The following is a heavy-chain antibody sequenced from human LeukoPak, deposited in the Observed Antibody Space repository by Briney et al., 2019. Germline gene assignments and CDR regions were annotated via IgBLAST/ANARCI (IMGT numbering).Heavy chain of an antibody. J-gene: IGHJ4*02. CDR2: ISYDGSNK. V-gene: IGHV3-30*03. Sequence: GSLRLSCAASGFTFSTYGMHWVRQAPGKGLEWVAVISYDGSNKYYADPVKGRFTISRDNSKNTLYLQMNSLRAEDTAVYYCARDWGNWGYGYYFDHWGQGTLVTVSS. D-gene: IGHD7-27*01. CDR1: GFTFSTYG. CDR3: ARDWGNWGYGYYFDH.